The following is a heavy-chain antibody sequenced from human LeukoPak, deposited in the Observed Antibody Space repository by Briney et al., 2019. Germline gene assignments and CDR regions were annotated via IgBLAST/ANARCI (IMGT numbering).Heavy chain of an antibody. V-gene: IGHV4-30-2*01. D-gene: IGHD7-27*01. J-gene: IGHJ2*01. CDR1: GGSISSGGYS. CDR2: IYHSGNT. CDR3: ARELTGVSRHVDL. Sequence: SQTLSLTCAVSGGSISSGGYSWSWIRQPPGKGLEGIGYIYHSGNTYYNPSLKSRVTISVDRSKNQFSLKLSSVTAADTAVYYCARELTGVSRHVDLWGRGTLVTVCS.